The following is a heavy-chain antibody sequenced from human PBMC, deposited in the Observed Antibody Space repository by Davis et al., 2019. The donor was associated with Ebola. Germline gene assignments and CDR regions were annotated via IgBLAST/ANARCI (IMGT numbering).Heavy chain of an antibody. J-gene: IGHJ6*02. V-gene: IGHV3-30*14. Sequence: GESLKISCAASGFTFSSYAMHWVRQAPGKGLEWVAVISYDGSNKYYADSVKGRFTISRDNSKNTLYLQMGSLRAEDMAVYYCASSLHYSNFRIYGMDVWGQGTTVTVSS. CDR2: ISYDGSNK. CDR1: GFTFSSYA. CDR3: ASSLHYSNFRIYGMDV. D-gene: IGHD4-11*01.